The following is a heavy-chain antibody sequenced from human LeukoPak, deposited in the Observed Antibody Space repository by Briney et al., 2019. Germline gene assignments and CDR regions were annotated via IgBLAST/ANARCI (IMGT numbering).Heavy chain of an antibody. CDR1: GFTFSSYA. CDR2: ISGSGGST. V-gene: IGHV3-23*01. D-gene: IGHD6-13*01. J-gene: IGHJ5*02. Sequence: QPGGSPRLSCAASGFTFSSYAMSWVRQAPGKGLEWVSAISGSGGSTYYADSEKGRFTISRDNSKNTLYLQMNSLRAEDTAVYYCATPVGQQLVEDWFDPWGQGTLVTVSS. CDR3: ATPVGQQLVEDWFDP.